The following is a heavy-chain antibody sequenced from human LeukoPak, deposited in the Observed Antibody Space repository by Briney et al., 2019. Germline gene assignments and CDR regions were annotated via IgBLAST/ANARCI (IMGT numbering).Heavy chain of an antibody. CDR2: IYYSGST. J-gene: IGHJ6*02. CDR3: AGLVGSGSWDYYGMDV. Sequence: TSETLSLTCTVSGGSISSYYWSWIRQPPGKGLEWIGYIYYSGSTNYNPSLKSRVTISVDTSKNQFSLKLSSVTAADTAVYYCAGLVGSGSWDYYGMDVWGQGTTVTVSS. V-gene: IGHV4-59*01. CDR1: GGSISSYY. D-gene: IGHD1-26*01.